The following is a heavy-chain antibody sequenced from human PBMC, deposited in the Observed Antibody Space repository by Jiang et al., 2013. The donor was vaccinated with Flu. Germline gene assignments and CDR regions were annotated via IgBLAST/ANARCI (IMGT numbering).Heavy chain of an antibody. CDR1: GFTFSTYA. V-gene: IGHV3-23*01. J-gene: IGHJ4*02. CDR2: ISGSGGGT. Sequence: GLVQPGGSLRLSCAASGFTFSTYAMNWVRQAPGKGLEWVSTISGSGGGTYYADSVKGRFTISRDNSKNTLYLQMNSLRAEDTAVYYCAKWRGGSKETYYFDYWGQGTLVTVSS. D-gene: IGHD3-16*01. CDR3: AKWRGGSKETYYFDY.